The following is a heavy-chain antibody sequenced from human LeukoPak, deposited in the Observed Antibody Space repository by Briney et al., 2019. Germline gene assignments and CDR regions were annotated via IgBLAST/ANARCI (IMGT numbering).Heavy chain of an antibody. J-gene: IGHJ5*02. CDR3: AKGSNWCFPPGWFDP. CDR2: ISGSGDNT. CDR1: GFTFSSYA. V-gene: IGHV3-23*01. D-gene: IGHD1-20*01. Sequence: AGGSLRLSCAASGFTFSSYAMRWVPQAPGKGLEGVLVISGSGDNTYYADSVKGRFTIYRDNSKTTLYLHMNSLRAGDEAVYYFAKGSNWCFPPGWFDPWGQGTLVSVSS.